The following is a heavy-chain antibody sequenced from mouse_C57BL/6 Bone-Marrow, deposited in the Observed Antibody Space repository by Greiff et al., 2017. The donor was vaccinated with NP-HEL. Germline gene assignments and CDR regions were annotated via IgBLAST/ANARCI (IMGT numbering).Heavy chain of an antibody. J-gene: IGHJ4*01. CDR1: GYTFTSYW. CDR2: IHPNSGST. D-gene: IGHD2-1*01. Sequence: QVQLQQPGAELVKPGASVKLSCKASGYTFTSYWMHWVKQRPGQGLEWIGMIHPNSGSTNYNEKFKSKATLTVDKSSSTAYMQLSSLTSDDSAVYYCARGGNYFYAMDYWGQGTSVTVSS. CDR3: ARGGNYFYAMDY. V-gene: IGHV1-64*01.